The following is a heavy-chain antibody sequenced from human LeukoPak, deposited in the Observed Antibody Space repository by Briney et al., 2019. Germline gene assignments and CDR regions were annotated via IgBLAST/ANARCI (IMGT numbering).Heavy chain of an antibody. Sequence: GGSLRLSCAASGFTFSSYSMNWVRQAPGKGLEWVSYISSSSSTIYYADSVKGRFTISRDNAKNSLYLQMNSLRAEDTAVYYCARDTPYYYGSGSRFFDYWGQGTLVTVSS. D-gene: IGHD3-10*01. CDR2: ISSSSSTI. CDR1: GFTFSSYS. V-gene: IGHV3-48*04. J-gene: IGHJ4*02. CDR3: ARDTPYYYGSGSRFFDY.